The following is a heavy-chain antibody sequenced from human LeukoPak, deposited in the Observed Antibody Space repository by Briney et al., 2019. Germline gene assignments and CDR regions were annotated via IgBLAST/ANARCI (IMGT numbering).Heavy chain of an antibody. CDR3: ARRMVRGVILVKVWFDP. CDR2: MNPNSGNT. CDR1: GYTFTSYD. D-gene: IGHD3-10*01. V-gene: IGHV1-8*01. J-gene: IGHJ5*02. Sequence: ASVKVSCKASGYTFTSYDINWVRQATGQGLEWMGWMNPNSGNTGYAQKFQGRVTMTRNTSISTAYMELSSLRSEDTAVYYCARRMVRGVILVKVWFDPWGQGTLVTVSS.